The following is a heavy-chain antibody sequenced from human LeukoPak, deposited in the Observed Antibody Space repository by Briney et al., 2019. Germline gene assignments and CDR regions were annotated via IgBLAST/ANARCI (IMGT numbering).Heavy chain of an antibody. V-gene: IGHV1-8*02. Sequence: ASVEVSCKASGGTFSSYAISWVRQASGQGLEWMGWMNPNSGNTGYAQKFQGRVTMTRNTSISTAYMELSSLRSEDTAVYYCARGLQWLVLVWGQGTLVTVSS. D-gene: IGHD6-19*01. CDR2: MNPNSGNT. J-gene: IGHJ4*02. CDR3: ARGLQWLVLV. CDR1: GGTFSSYA.